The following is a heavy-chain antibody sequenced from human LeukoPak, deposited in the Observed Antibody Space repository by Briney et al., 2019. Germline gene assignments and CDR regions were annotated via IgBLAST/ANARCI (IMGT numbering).Heavy chain of an antibody. CDR1: GFTFNNYA. CDR3: ARAPTVTTIFDS. V-gene: IGHV3-66*01. Sequence: PGGSLRLSCLASGFTFNNYAMTWVRQAPGQGMEWVSILYSGGVTFYADSVKGRFTISRDSSKNTLYLQMNSLRAEDTAVYYCARAPTVTTIFDSWGQGTLVTVSS. CDR2: LYSGGVT. J-gene: IGHJ4*02. D-gene: IGHD4-17*01.